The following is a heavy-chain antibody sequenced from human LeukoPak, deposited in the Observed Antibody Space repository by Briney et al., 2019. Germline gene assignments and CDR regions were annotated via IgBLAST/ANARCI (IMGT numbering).Heavy chain of an antibody. Sequence: SETLSLTCTVSGGSISSYYWGWIRQPPGKGLEWIGSIYYSGSTYYNPSLKSRVTISVDTSKNQFSLKLSSVTAADTAVYYCARDRPYDYVWGSYRYYFDYWGQGTLVTVSS. J-gene: IGHJ4*02. CDR1: GGSISSYY. CDR2: IYYSGST. CDR3: ARDRPYDYVWGSYRYYFDY. V-gene: IGHV4-39*07. D-gene: IGHD3-16*02.